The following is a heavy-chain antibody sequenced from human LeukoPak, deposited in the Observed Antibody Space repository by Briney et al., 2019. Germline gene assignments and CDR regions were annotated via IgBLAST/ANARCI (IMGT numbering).Heavy chain of an antibody. CDR2: MNPNSGNT. V-gene: IGHV1-8*03. J-gene: IGHJ4*02. CDR3: AKEGRAVVTYFDY. CDR1: GYTFTSYD. Sequence: ASVKVSCKASGYTFTSYDINWVRQATGQGLEWMGWMNPNSGNTGYAQKFQGRVTITRNTSISTAYMELSSLRSEDTAVYYCAKEGRAVVTYFDYWGQGTLVTVSS. D-gene: IGHD3-22*01.